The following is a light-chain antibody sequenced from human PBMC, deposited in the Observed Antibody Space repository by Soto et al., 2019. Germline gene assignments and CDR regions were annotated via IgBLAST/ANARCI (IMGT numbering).Light chain of an antibody. CDR3: SSYTSSSTPYV. Sequence: QSALTQPASVSGSPGQSIAISCTGTSNDVGGYNYVSWYQQHPVKAPQLIIYDVTNRPSGVSDRFSGSKSGNTASLTISGLQAEDEADYYSSSYTSSSTPYVFGTGTKVTVL. V-gene: IGLV2-14*01. CDR1: SNDVGGYNY. J-gene: IGLJ1*01. CDR2: DVT.